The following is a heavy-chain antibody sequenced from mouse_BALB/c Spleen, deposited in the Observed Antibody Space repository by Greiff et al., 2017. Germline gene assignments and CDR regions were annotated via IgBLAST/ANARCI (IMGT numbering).Heavy chain of an antibody. CDR3: ARHRVYDSWFAY. CDR1: GFTFSSYT. Sequence: EVQGVESGGGLVQPGGSLKLSCAASGFTFSSYTMSWVRQTPEKRLEWVAYISNGGGSTYYPDTVKGRFTISRDNAKNTLYLQMSSLKSEDTAMYYCARHRVYDSWFAYWGQGTLVTVSA. D-gene: IGHD2-14*01. V-gene: IGHV5-12-2*01. CDR2: ISNGGGST. J-gene: IGHJ3*01.